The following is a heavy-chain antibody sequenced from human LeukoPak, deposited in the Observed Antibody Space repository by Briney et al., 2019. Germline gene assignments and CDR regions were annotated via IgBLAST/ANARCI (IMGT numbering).Heavy chain of an antibody. D-gene: IGHD2-21*02. Sequence: GGCLRLSCAGSGFALRSYSLSWVRQAPGKGLEWVTFLRGSTEAEYYTDSVKGRFTISRDISKNTLYLQMNSLRPEDTAVYYCAKGAYDYYNYCDSWGQGALVTVSS. J-gene: IGHJ4*02. CDR3: AKGAYDYYNYCDS. CDR2: LRGSTEAE. CDR1: GFALRSYS. V-gene: IGHV3-30*02.